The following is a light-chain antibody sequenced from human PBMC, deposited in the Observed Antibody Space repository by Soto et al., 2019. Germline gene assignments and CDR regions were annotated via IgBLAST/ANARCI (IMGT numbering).Light chain of an antibody. CDR1: QSLLHSNGGTY. Sequence: DLVMTQTPLSLSVTPGQPASISCKSSQSLLHSNGGTYLYWYLQKPGQPPQLLIYAVSNRFSEVXDXFSGSGSGTDFTLKISRVEADDVGVYYCMQSIQVPPTFGGGTKVEIK. CDR2: AVS. J-gene: IGKJ4*01. V-gene: IGKV2D-29*01. CDR3: MQSIQVPPT.